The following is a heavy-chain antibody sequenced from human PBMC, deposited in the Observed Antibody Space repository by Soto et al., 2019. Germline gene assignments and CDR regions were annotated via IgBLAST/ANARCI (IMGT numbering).Heavy chain of an antibody. V-gene: IGHV4-39*01. J-gene: IGHJ4*02. Sequence: PSETLSLTCTVSGGSISSSSYYWGWIRHPPGKGLEWIGSIYYSGSTYYNPSLKSRVTISVDTSKNQFSLKLSSVTAADTAVYYCATAYYDFWSGYYKLDYWGQGTLLTVYS. CDR1: GGSISSSSYY. D-gene: IGHD3-3*01. CDR3: ATAYYDFWSGYYKLDY. CDR2: IYYSGST.